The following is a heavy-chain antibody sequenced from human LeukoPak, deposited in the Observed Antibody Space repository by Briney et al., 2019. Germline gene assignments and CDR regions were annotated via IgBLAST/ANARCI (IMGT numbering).Heavy chain of an antibody. J-gene: IGHJ4*02. Sequence: ASVKVSCKVSGDTLTELSMHWVRQAPGKGLEWMGGFDPEDGETIYAQKFQGRVTMTEDTSTDTAYMELSSLRSEDTAVYYCATDEYYYDSSGPTLPHRNFDYWGQGTLVTVSS. CDR1: GDTLTELS. D-gene: IGHD3-22*01. CDR2: FDPEDGET. V-gene: IGHV1-24*01. CDR3: ATDEYYYDSSGPTLPHRNFDY.